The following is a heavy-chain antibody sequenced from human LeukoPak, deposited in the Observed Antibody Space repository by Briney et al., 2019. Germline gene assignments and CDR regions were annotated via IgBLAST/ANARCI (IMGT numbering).Heavy chain of an antibody. V-gene: IGHV1-18*04. CDR3: AREKTGPMVRGVTLDY. CDR1: GYTFTSYG. CDR2: ISAYNGNT. D-gene: IGHD3-10*01. J-gene: IGHJ4*02. Sequence: ASVKVSCKASGYTFTSYGISWVRQAPGQGLEWMGWISAYNGNTNYAQKLQGRVTMTTDTSTSTAYMELRSLRPDDTAVYYCAREKTGPMVRGVTLDYWGQGTLVTVSS.